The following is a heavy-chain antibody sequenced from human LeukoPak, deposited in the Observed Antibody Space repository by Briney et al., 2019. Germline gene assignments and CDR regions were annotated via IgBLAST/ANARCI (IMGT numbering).Heavy chain of an antibody. Sequence: WGSLRLSCAASGFTFSSYWMHWVRQAPGKGLVWVSRINSDGSSTSYADSVKGRFTISRDNAKNTLYLQMNSLRAEDTAVYYCARDRGNQRGYYYYYMDVWGKGTTVTVSS. CDR3: ARDRGNQRGYYYYYMDV. J-gene: IGHJ6*03. CDR2: INSDGSST. CDR1: GFTFSSYW. V-gene: IGHV3-74*01. D-gene: IGHD1-14*01.